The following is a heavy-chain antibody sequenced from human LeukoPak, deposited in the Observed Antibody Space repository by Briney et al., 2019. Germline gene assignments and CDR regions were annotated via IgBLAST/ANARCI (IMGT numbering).Heavy chain of an antibody. CDR1: GYTFTSYG. CDR3: ARELFYDYYDSSGPGGY. J-gene: IGHJ4*02. CDR2: ISAYNGNT. Sequence: ASVKVSCKASGYTFTSYGISWVRQAPGQGLEWMGWISAYNGNTNYAQKLQGRVTMTTDTSTSTAYMELRSLRSDDTAVYYCARELFYDYYDSSGPGGYWGQGTLVTVSS. D-gene: IGHD3-22*01. V-gene: IGHV1-18*01.